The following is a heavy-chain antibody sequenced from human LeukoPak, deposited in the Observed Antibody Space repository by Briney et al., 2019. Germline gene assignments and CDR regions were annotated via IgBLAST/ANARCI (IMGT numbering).Heavy chain of an antibody. V-gene: IGHV1-18*01. Sequence: GASVKVSCKASGYTFTSYGITWVRQAPGQGLEWMGWISAYNGNTNYAQKLQGRVTMTTDTSTSTAYTNLRSLRSDDTAVYYCARSYYGSGSYYNPPYYYYYYMDVWGKGTTVTISS. J-gene: IGHJ6*03. CDR2: ISAYNGNT. CDR1: GYTFTSYG. D-gene: IGHD3-10*01. CDR3: ARSYYGSGSYYNPPYYYYYYMDV.